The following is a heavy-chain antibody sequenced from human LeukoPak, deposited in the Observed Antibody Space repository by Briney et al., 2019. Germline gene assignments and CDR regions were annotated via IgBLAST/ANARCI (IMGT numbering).Heavy chain of an antibody. Sequence: GGSLRLSCAASEFTFSSYAMHWVRQAPGKGLEWVAVISYDGSNKYYADSVKGRFTISRDNSKNTLYLQMNSLRAEDTAVYYCARSEDPSSGWYPTFDYWGQGTLVTVSS. J-gene: IGHJ4*02. CDR2: ISYDGSNK. CDR3: ARSEDPSSGWYPTFDY. V-gene: IGHV3-30*04. D-gene: IGHD6-19*01. CDR1: EFTFSSYA.